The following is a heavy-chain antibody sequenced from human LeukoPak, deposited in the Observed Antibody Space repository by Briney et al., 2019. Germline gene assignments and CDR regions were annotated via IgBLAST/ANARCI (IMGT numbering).Heavy chain of an antibody. CDR3: ATDGVLRYFDWLTPPPHDAFDI. V-gene: IGHV4-39*02. Sequence: SETLSLTCTVSGGSISSSSYCWGWIRQPPGKGLEWIGSIYYSGSTYYNPSLKSRVTISVDTSKSQFSLKLSSVTAADTAVYYCATDGVLRYFDWLTPPPHDAFDIWGQGTMVTVSS. J-gene: IGHJ3*02. D-gene: IGHD3-9*01. CDR1: GGSISSSSYC. CDR2: IYYSGST.